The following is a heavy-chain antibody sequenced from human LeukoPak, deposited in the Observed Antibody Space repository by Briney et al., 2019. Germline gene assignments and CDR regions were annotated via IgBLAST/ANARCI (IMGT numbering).Heavy chain of an antibody. D-gene: IGHD2-15*01. V-gene: IGHV3-23*01. Sequence: GGSLRLSCAASGFTFSSYAMSWVRQAPGKGLEWVSAISGSGGSTYYADSVKGRFTISRDNSKNTLYLQMNSLRAEDTAVYYCAKDLPDCSGGTCYPYYFDYWGQGTLVTVSS. J-gene: IGHJ4*02. CDR1: GFTFSSYA. CDR2: ISGSGGST. CDR3: AKDLPDCSGGTCYPYYFDY.